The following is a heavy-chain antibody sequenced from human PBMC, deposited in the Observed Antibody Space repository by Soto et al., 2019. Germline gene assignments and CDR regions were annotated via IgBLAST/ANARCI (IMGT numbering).Heavy chain of an antibody. Sequence: GSLRLSCARSGFTLSDHLMCWVRQAPGKGLEWVGRTKHKAASYTTDYAASVNGRFTISRDDSKNSLHLQMNSLKTEDTAMYYCVTLQFSRWFYWGLGTLVTVSS. V-gene: IGHV3-72*01. D-gene: IGHD4-4*01. CDR3: VTLQFSRWFY. CDR2: TKHKAASYTT. J-gene: IGHJ4*02. CDR1: GFTLSDHL.